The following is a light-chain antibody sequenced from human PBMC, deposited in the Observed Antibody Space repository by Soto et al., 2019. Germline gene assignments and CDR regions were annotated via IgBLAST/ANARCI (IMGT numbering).Light chain of an antibody. CDR1: SRDVGGYNF. CDR2: DVT. V-gene: IGLV2-14*01. J-gene: IGLJ1*01. CDR3: SSYSSTTALVV. Sequence: QSALTQPASVSGSPGQSITVSCTGTSRDVGGYNFVSWYQQYPGKAPKLMIYDVTNRPSGVSNRFSGSKSGNTASMTISGLQTEDEADYYCSSYSSTTALVVFGTGTKVTVL.